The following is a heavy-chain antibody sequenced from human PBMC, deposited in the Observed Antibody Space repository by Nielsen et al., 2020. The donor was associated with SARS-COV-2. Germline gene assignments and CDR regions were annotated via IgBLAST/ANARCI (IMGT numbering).Heavy chain of an antibody. CDR3: ARHDYGDYVDY. CDR1: GGSISSGDYY. J-gene: IGHJ4*02. Sequence: SEALSLTCTVSGGSISSGDYYWSWIRQLPGKGLEWIGYIYYSGSTYYNPSLKSRVTISVDTSKNQFSLKLSSVTAADTAVYYCARHDYGDYVDYWGQGTPVTVSS. V-gene: IGHV4-30-4*01. D-gene: IGHD4-17*01. CDR2: IYYSGST.